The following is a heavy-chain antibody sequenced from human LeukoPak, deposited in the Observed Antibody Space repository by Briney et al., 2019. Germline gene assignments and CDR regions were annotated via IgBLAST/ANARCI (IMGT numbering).Heavy chain of an antibody. CDR1: GFAFSTNW. CDR3: ARGPPGYSSSWYDDYYMDV. J-gene: IGHJ6*03. Sequence: PGGSLRLSCAASGFAFSTNWMHWVRQAPGKGLVWASHISTDARTITYADFVKGRFTISRDNAKNSLYLQMNSLRAEDTAVYYCARGPPGYSSSWYDDYYMDVRGKGITVTVSS. CDR2: ISTDARTI. D-gene: IGHD6-13*01. V-gene: IGHV3-74*01.